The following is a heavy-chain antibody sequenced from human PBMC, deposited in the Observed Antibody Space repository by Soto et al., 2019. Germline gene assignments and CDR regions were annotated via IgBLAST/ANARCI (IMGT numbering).Heavy chain of an antibody. J-gene: IGHJ6*02. CDR2: IENKAENYAT. CDR3: ARHLVPELEPTAPYFNGLDV. Sequence: GGSLRLSCAASGFTFRSSVVHWVRQAPGKGLEWVGHIENKAENYATAYTASVKGRFTISRDDSKKTTYLHMDRLKTGDTAVYYCARHLVPELEPTAPYFNGLDVWGHGTTVTVSS. D-gene: IGHD1-7*01. V-gene: IGHV3-73*01. CDR1: GFTFRSSV.